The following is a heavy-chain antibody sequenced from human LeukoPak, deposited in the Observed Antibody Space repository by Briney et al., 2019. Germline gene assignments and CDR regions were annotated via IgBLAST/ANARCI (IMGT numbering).Heavy chain of an antibody. CDR1: GFTFSSYA. D-gene: IGHD2-2*01. Sequence: GRSLRLSCAASGFTFSSYAMHWVRQAPGKGPEWVAVISYDGSNKYYADSVKGRFTISRDNSKNTLYLQMNSLRAEDTAVYYCAREDIVVVPAAMDYYYGMDVWGKGTTVTVSS. V-gene: IGHV3-30*04. J-gene: IGHJ6*04. CDR3: AREDIVVVPAAMDYYYGMDV. CDR2: ISYDGSNK.